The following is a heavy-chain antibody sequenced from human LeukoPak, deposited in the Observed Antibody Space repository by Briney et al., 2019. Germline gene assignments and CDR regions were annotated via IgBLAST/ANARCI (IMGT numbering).Heavy chain of an antibody. CDR2: INSDGSST. D-gene: IGHD3-22*01. V-gene: IGHV3-74*01. CDR1: GFTFSNYA. J-gene: IGHJ4*02. CDR3: VRQYSYDSSGYYPWDY. Sequence: GGSLRLSCSASGFTFSNYAMHWVRQAPGKGLVWVSRINSDGSSTTYADSVKGRFTISRDNAKNTLYLQMNSLRAEDTAMYYCVRQYSYDSSGYYPWDYWGQGTLVTVSS.